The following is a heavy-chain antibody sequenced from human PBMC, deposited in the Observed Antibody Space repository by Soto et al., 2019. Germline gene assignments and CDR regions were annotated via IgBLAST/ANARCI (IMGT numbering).Heavy chain of an antibody. V-gene: IGHV4-31*03. CDR3: ARAGSKAARRWFDY. D-gene: IGHD6-6*01. CDR1: GGSISSGGYY. J-gene: IGHJ4*02. CDR2: IYYSGST. Sequence: SETLSLTCTVSGGSISSGGYYWSWIRQHPGKGLEWIGYIYYSGSTYYNPSLKSRVTISVDTSKNQFSLKLSSVTAADTAVYYCARAGSKAARRWFDYWGQGTLVTVSS.